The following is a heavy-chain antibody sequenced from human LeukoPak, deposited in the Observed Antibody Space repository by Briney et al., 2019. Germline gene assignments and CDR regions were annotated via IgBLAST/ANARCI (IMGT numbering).Heavy chain of an antibody. D-gene: IGHD3-10*01. CDR3: YYMDV. CDR2: IYIDGTT. CDR1: GFTVSSTY. Sequence: GGSLRLSCAASGFTVSSTYMTWVRQAPGKGLEWVSIIYIDGTTYYADSVKGRFTISRDNDTAVYYCARDRTGQQLISRKDYYYMDVWGKGTTVTISS. V-gene: IGHV3-66*01. J-gene: IGHJ6*03.